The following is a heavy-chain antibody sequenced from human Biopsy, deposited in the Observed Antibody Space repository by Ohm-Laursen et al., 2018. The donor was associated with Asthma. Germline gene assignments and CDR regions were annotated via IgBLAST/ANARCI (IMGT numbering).Heavy chain of an antibody. CDR3: AREVKMAY. J-gene: IGHJ4*02. CDR2: ISSSGSTK. D-gene: IGHD2-8*01. CDR1: GFTFSNYG. Sequence: SLRLSCTASGFTFSNYGMHWVRQAPGKGLEWVYSISSSGSTKYPAESVQGRFTISRDNAQKSLFLQMNSLRAEDTGVYYCAREVKMAYWGRGTLVTVSS. V-gene: IGHV3-48*04.